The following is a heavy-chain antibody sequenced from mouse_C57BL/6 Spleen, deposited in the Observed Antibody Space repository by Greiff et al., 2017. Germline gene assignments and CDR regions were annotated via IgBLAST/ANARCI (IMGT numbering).Heavy chain of an antibody. CDR3: ARVAAQAPYFDY. V-gene: IGHV5-4*03. Sequence: EVKLMESGGGLVKPGGSLKLSCAASGFTFSSYAMSWVRQTPEKRLEWVATISDGGSYTYYPDNVKGRFTISRDNAKNNLYLQMSHLKSEDTAMYYCARVAAQAPYFDYWGQGTTLTVSS. CDR1: GFTFSSYA. CDR2: ISDGGSYT. D-gene: IGHD3-2*02. J-gene: IGHJ2*01.